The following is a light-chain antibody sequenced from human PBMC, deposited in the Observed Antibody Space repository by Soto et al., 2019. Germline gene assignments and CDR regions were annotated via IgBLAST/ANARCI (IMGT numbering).Light chain of an antibody. Sequence: EIVLTQSPATLSLSPGERATLSCRASQSVSSYLAWYQQKPGQAPRLLIYDASNRATGIPARFSGSGSGTDFPLTISSLEPEDFAAYYCQQRSNWPALTFGGGTKVKIK. V-gene: IGKV3-11*01. CDR1: QSVSSY. CDR3: QQRSNWPALT. CDR2: DAS. J-gene: IGKJ4*01.